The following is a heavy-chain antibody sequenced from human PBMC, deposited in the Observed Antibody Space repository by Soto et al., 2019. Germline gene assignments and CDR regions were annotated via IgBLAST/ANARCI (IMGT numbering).Heavy chain of an antibody. CDR1: GFTFSNAC. CDR3: TTDAPRYCSGGSCFPISRWYYGMDV. J-gene: IGHJ6*02. CDR2: IKSKTDGGTT. Sequence: VGSLRLSCAASGFTFSNACMNWVRQAPGKGLEWVGRIKSKTDGGTTDYAAPVKGRFTISRDDSKNTLYLQMNSLRTEDTAVYYCTTDAPRYCSGGSCFPISRWYYGMDVWGQGTTVTVSS. D-gene: IGHD2-15*01. V-gene: IGHV3-15*07.